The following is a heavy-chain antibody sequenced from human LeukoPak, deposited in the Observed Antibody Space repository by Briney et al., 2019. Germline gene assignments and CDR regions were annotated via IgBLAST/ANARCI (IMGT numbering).Heavy chain of an antibody. J-gene: IGHJ6*03. D-gene: IGHD5-24*01. CDR2: IYTSGST. Sequence: SETLSLTCTVSGGSISSYYWSWIRQPAGKGLEWIGRIYTSGSTNYNPSIKSRVTMSVDTSKNQFSLKLSSVTAADTAVYYCARDQTRWLQFSTDLDYYYYYMDVWGKGTTVTVSS. CDR3: ARDQTRWLQFSTDLDYYYYYMDV. CDR1: GGSISSYY. V-gene: IGHV4-4*07.